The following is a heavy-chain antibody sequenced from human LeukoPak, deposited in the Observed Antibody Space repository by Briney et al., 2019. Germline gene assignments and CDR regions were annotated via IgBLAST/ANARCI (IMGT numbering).Heavy chain of an antibody. CDR2: IYHSGST. D-gene: IGHD3-22*01. J-gene: IGHJ6*03. CDR1: GGSISSSNW. CDR3: ARVPGLNYYYMDV. Sequence: SGTLSLTCAVSGGSISSSNWWSWVRQPPGKGLEWIGEIYHSGSTNYNPSLKSRVTISVDTSKNQFSLKLSSVTAADTAVYYCARVPGLNYYYMDVWGKGTTVTVSS. V-gene: IGHV4-4*02.